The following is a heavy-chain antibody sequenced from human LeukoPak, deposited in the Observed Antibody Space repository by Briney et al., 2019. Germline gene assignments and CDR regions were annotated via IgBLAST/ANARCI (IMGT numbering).Heavy chain of an antibody. V-gene: IGHV1-24*01. Sequence: ASVKVSCKVSGYTLTESSMHWVRQAPGKGLEWMGGFDPEDGEAIYAQKFQGRVTMTEDTSTDTAYMELSSLRSEDTAVYYCATPDYYDKGAFDIWGQGTMVTVSS. CDR2: FDPEDGEA. D-gene: IGHD3-22*01. CDR1: GYTLTESS. J-gene: IGHJ3*02. CDR3: ATPDYYDKGAFDI.